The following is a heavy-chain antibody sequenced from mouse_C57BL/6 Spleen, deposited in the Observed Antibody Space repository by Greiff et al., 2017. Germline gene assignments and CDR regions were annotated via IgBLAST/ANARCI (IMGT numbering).Heavy chain of an antibody. J-gene: IGHJ2*01. V-gene: IGHV1-15*01. D-gene: IGHD4-1*01. CDR2: IDPETGGT. CDR3: TRWGGTSYYFDY. CDR1: GYTFTDYE. Sequence: VQLQQSGAELVRPGASVTLSCKASGYTFTDYEMHWVKQTPVHGLEWIGAIDPETGGTAYNQKFEGKAILTAAKSSSTAYMELRSLTAEDSAVYYCTRWGGTSYYFDYWGQGTTLTVSS.